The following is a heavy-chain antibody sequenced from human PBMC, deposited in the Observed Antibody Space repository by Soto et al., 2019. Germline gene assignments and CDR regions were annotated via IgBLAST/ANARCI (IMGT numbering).Heavy chain of an antibody. D-gene: IGHD2-2*03. CDR3: ARYGGLDIADESYYMDV. CDR1: GGSISSSSYY. J-gene: IGHJ6*03. Sequence: SETLSLTCTVSGGSISSSSYYWGWIRQPPGKGLEWIGSIYYSGSTYYNPSLKSRVTISVDTSKNQFSLKLSSVTAADTAVYYCARYGGLDIADESYYMDVWGKGTTVTVSS. V-gene: IGHV4-39*01. CDR2: IYYSGST.